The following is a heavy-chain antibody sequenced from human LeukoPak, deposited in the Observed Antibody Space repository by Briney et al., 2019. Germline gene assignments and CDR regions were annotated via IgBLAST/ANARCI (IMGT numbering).Heavy chain of an antibody. D-gene: IGHD1-26*01. CDR3: ARVTRFIVGATDYYYYYMDV. V-gene: IGHV4-39*07. J-gene: IGHJ6*03. CDR2: IYYSGST. Sequence: SETLSLTCTVSGGSISSSNYYWGWIRQPPGKGLEWIGNIYYSGSTYYNPSLKSRVTISVDTSKNQFSLKLSSVTAADTAVYYCARVTRFIVGATDYYYYYMDVWGKGTTVTVSS. CDR1: GGSISSSNYY.